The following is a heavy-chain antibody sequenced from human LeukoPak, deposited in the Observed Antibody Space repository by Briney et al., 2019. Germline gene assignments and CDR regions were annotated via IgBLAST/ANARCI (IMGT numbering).Heavy chain of an antibody. V-gene: IGHV4-39*07. CDR3: ARESAWNSHYMDV. CDR1: GGSISSSNYY. CDR2: IFNSGST. Sequence: PSETLSLTCTVSGGSISSSNYYWGWIRQPPGKGLEWIGYIFNSGSTYYNPSLKSRVTILVDTSKNQFSLKLSSVTAADTAVYYCARESAWNSHYMDVWGKGTTVTISS. J-gene: IGHJ6*03. D-gene: IGHD1-7*01.